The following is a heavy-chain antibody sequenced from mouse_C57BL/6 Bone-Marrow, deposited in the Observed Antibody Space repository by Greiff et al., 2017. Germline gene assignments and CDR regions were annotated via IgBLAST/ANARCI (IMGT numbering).Heavy chain of an antibody. CDR3: AREPAYYGYDGGYFDV. D-gene: IGHD2-9*01. V-gene: IGHV1-69*01. CDR2: IDPSDSYT. CDR1: GYTFTSYW. J-gene: IGHJ1*03. Sequence: QVQLQQPGAELVKPGASVKLSCKASGYTFTSYWMHWVKQRPGQGLEWIGEIDPSDSYTNYNQKFKGKSTLTADKSSSTAYMQLSSLTSEDSAVYYCAREPAYYGYDGGYFDVWGTGTTVTVSS.